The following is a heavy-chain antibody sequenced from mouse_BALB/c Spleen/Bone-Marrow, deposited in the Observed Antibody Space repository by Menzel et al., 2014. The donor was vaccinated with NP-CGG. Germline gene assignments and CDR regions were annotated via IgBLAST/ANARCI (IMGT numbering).Heavy chain of an antibody. Sequence: ESGPRLVKPSQTLSLPCSVTGDSITSRYWNWTRKFPGNKLEYMGYISYSGSTYYNPSLKSRISITRDTSKNQYYLQLNSVTTEDTATYYCATYDGYCFDYWGQGTTLTVSS. CDR1: GDSITSRY. J-gene: IGHJ2*01. D-gene: IGHD2-3*01. CDR3: ATYDGYCFDY. V-gene: IGHV3-8*02. CDR2: ISYSGST.